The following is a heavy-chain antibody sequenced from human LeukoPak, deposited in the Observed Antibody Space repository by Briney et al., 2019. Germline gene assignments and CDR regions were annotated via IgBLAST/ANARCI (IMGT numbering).Heavy chain of an antibody. CDR3: ARPNFYGYFDY. Sequence: SETLSLTCTVSGGSISSSSYYWGWIRQPPGKGLEWIGSIYYSGSTYYNPSLKSRVTISVDTSKNQFSLKLSSVTAADTVVYYCARPNFYGYFDYWGQGTLVTVSS. V-gene: IGHV4-39*01. CDR2: IYYSGST. D-gene: IGHD2/OR15-2a*01. J-gene: IGHJ4*02. CDR1: GGSISSSSYY.